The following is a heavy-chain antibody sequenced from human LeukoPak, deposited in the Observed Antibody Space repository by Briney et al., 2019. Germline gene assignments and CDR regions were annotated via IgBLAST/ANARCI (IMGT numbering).Heavy chain of an antibody. CDR3: ASGPFYDYVWGSYRDYFDY. J-gene: IGHJ4*02. CDR2: IYTSGST. Sequence: MSSETLSLTCTVSGGSISSSSYYWSWIRQPAGKGLEWIGRIYTSGSTNYNPSLKSRVTISVDTSKNQFSLKLSSVTAADTAVYYCASGPFYDYVWGSYRDYFDYWGQGTLVTVSS. D-gene: IGHD3-16*02. V-gene: IGHV4-61*02. CDR1: GGSISSSSYY.